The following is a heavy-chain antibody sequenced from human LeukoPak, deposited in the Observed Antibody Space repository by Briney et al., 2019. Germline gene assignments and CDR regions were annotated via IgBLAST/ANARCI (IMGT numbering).Heavy chain of an antibody. D-gene: IGHD3-22*01. CDR1: GYTFTGYY. J-gene: IGHJ4*02. CDR3: ARAGVRYYYDSSGYYLDFDF. V-gene: IGHV1-2*02. CDR2: INPNSGGT. Sequence: ASVKVSCKTSGYTFTGYYMHWVRQAPGQGPEWMGWINPNSGGTNYPQKFQGRVTMTRDTSITTAYMELSSLRSDDTAVYYCARAGVRYYYDSSGYYLDFDFWGQGTLVTVSS.